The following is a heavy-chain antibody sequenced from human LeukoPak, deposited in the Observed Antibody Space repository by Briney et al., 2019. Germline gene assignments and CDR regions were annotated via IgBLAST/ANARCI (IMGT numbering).Heavy chain of an antibody. CDR3: ANSVRGYNWNYVDY. CDR2: IYYSGST. CDR1: GGSISNGGYY. D-gene: IGHD1-20*01. Sequence: TLSLTCTVSGGSISNGGYYWSWIRQHPGKGLEWIGYIYYSGSTYYNPSLKSRVTISVDTSKNQFSLKLSSVTAADTAVYYCANSVRGYNWNYVDYWGQGTLVTVSS. J-gene: IGHJ4*02. V-gene: IGHV4-31*03.